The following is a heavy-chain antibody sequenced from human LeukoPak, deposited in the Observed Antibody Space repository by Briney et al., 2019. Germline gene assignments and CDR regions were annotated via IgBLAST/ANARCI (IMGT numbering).Heavy chain of an antibody. CDR2: IYSGGSI. Sequence: GGSLRLSCEASGFTFSSYSMKWVRQAPGKGVEGDSGIYSGGSIYYADSVKGRFTISRDNSKNTLYLQMNSLRAEDTAVYYCARAGLVYYFDYWGQGTLVTVSS. V-gene: IGHV3-53*01. J-gene: IGHJ4*02. CDR1: GFTFSSYS. CDR3: ARAGLVYYFDY. D-gene: IGHD3/OR15-3a*01.